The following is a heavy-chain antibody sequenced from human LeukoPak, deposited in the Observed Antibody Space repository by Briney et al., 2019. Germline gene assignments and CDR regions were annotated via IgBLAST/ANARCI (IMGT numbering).Heavy chain of an antibody. CDR1: GFTVSTNY. CDR3: ARHDWFAP. V-gene: IGHV3-53*01. Sequence: GGSLRLSCAASGFTVSTNYMSWVRQTPGKGLEWVSVIYSGGSTYYADSVKGRFAISRDNSKNTLYLQMNNLGAEDTAVYYCARHDWFAPWGQGTLVTVSS. J-gene: IGHJ5*02. CDR2: IYSGGST.